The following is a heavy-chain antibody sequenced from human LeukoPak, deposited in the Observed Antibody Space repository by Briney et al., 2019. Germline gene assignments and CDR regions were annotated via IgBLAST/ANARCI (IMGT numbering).Heavy chain of an antibody. CDR3: ARCYSGCDYGPVY. J-gene: IGHJ4*02. CDR1: GYIISRYY. D-gene: IGHD5-12*01. V-gene: IGHV1-46*01. Sequence: ASVKVSCKASGYIISRYYIHWVRQAPGQGLEWMGIISPSGGGTSYAQRFQGRVSVARDTSTNTVYMELSGLRSEDTAIYYCARCYSGCDYGPVYWGQGTLVTVSS. CDR2: ISPSGGGT.